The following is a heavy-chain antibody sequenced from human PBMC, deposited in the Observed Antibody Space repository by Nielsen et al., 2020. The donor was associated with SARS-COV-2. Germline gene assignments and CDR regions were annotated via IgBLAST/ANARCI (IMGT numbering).Heavy chain of an antibody. CDR3: ARVTWYCSGGSCYSGYYYGMDV. J-gene: IGHJ6*02. D-gene: IGHD2-15*01. CDR1: GGSISSYY. CDR2: IYTSGST. V-gene: IGHV4-4*07. Sequence: SETLSLTCTVSGGSISSYYWSWIRQPAGKGLEWIGRIYTSGSTNYNPSPKSRVTMSVDTSKNQFSLKLSSVTAADTAVYYCARVTWYCSGGSCYSGYYYGMDVWGQGTTVTVSS.